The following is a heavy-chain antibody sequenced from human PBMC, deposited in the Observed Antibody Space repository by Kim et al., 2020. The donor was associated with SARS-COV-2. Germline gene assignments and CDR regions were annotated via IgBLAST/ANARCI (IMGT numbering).Heavy chain of an antibody. V-gene: IGHV3-30*18. Sequence: GGSLRLSCAASGFTFSSYGMHWVRQAPGKGLEWVAVISYDGSNKYYADSVKGRFTISRDNSKNTLYLQMNSLRAEDTAVYYCAKELGYCSSTSCYACDYWGQGTLVTVSS. CDR2: ISYDGSNK. CDR1: GFTFSSYG. D-gene: IGHD2-2*01. J-gene: IGHJ4*02. CDR3: AKELGYCSSTSCYACDY.